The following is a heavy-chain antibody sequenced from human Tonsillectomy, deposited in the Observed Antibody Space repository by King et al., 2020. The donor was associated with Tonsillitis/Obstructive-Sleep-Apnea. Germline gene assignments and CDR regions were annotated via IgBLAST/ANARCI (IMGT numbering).Heavy chain of an antibody. J-gene: IGHJ4*01. V-gene: IGHV3-9*01. CDR1: GFTFEDYA. Sequence: VQLVESGGGLVQPGRSLRLSCAASGFTFEDYAMHWVRQAPGKGLEWVSSISRNSGSIGYADSVKGRFTISRDNAKNSLYLQMNSLRPEDTAMYYCAILRQEVLTSVLHFWGQGTLVTVSS. CDR2: ISRNSGSI. CDR3: AILRQEVLTSVLHF. D-gene: IGHD3-10*01.